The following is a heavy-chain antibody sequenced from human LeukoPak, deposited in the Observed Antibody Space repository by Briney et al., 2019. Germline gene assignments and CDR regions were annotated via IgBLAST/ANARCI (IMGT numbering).Heavy chain of an antibody. D-gene: IGHD2/OR15-2a*01. CDR2: TSNSGVTT. CDR1: GFTFSSYW. V-gene: IGHV3-48*02. Sequence: SGGSLRLPCAASGFTFSSYWMHWVRQAPGKGLEGISYTSNSGVTTDYADSVRGRFTISRDNAKNLLFLEMNSLRDDDTAVYYCARDKRQTSGSKKYFDYWGQGILVTVSS. J-gene: IGHJ4*02. CDR3: ARDKRQTSGSKKYFDY.